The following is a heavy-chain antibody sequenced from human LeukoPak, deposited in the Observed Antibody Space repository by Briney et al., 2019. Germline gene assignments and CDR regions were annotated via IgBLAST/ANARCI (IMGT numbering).Heavy chain of an antibody. J-gene: IGHJ6*02. CDR2: INHSGST. D-gene: IGHD3-9*01. V-gene: IGHV4-34*01. Sequence: SETLSLTCAVYGGSSSGYYWSWIRQPPGKGLEWIGEINHSGSTNYNPSLKSRVTISVDTSKNQFSLKLSSVTAADTAVYYCARARVLRYFDWSQQYYYYGMDVWGQGTTVTVSS. CDR1: GGSSSGYY. CDR3: ARARVLRYFDWSQQYYYYGMDV.